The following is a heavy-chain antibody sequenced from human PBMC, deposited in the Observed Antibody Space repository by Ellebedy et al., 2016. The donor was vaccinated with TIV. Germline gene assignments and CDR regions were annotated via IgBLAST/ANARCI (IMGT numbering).Heavy chain of an antibody. Sequence: MPSETLSLTCTVSGGSISSGGYYWSWIRQHTGKGLEWIGYIYYSGSTYYNPSLKSRVTISVDTSKNQFSLKLSSVTAADTAVYYCASRGLYCTNGVCYTGTFDYWGQGTLVTVSS. D-gene: IGHD2-8*01. V-gene: IGHV4-31*03. CDR3: ASRGLYCTNGVCYTGTFDY. CDR1: GGSISSGGYY. J-gene: IGHJ4*02. CDR2: IYYSGST.